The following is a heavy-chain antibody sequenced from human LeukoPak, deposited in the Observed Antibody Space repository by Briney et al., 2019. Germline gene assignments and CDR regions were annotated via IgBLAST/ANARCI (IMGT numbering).Heavy chain of an antibody. CDR3: ARHAEDIVVGDSEYFGY. D-gene: IGHD2-15*01. CDR2: IYYSGST. J-gene: IGHJ4*02. V-gene: IGHV4-59*08. Sequence: SETLSLTCTVSGGSISSYYWSWIRQPPGKGLEWIGYIYYSGSTNYSPSLKSRVTISVDTSKNQFSLKLSSVTAADTAVYYCARHAEDIVVGDSEYFGYWGQGTLVTVSS. CDR1: GGSISSYY.